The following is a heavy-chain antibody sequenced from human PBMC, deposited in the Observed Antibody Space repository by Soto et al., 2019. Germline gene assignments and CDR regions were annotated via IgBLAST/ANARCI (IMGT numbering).Heavy chain of an antibody. CDR1: GGTFSSYT. CDR2: IIPILGIA. Sequence: ASVKVSCKASGGTFSSYTISWVRQAPGQGLEWMGRIIPILGIANYAQKFQGRVTITADKSTSTAYMELSSLRSEDTAVYYCARDHYGDYEAYRGLNWFDPWGQGTLVTVSS. V-gene: IGHV1-69*04. D-gene: IGHD4-17*01. J-gene: IGHJ5*02. CDR3: ARDHYGDYEAYRGLNWFDP.